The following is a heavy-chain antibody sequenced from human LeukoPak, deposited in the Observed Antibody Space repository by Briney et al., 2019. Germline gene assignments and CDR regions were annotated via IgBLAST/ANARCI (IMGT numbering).Heavy chain of an antibody. CDR2: IYPGDSDT. Sequence: GESLKISCKGSGYSFTNYWIVWVRQMPGKGLEWMGIIYPGDSDTRYSPSFQGQVTISADKSISTAYLQRSSLKASDSAMYYCARARYCSSTSCPSPYSYYYMDVWGKGTTVTVSS. V-gene: IGHV5-51*01. D-gene: IGHD2-2*01. J-gene: IGHJ6*03. CDR1: GYSFTNYW. CDR3: ARARYCSSTSCPSPYSYYYMDV.